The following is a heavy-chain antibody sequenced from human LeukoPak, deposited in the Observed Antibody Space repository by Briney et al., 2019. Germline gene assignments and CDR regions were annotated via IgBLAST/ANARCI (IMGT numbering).Heavy chain of an antibody. J-gene: IGHJ4*02. CDR3: VREGGGGEAAFDY. CDR2: TYYRSRWKN. CDR1: GHHHPYNIPP. D-gene: IGHD2-21*01. V-gene: IGHV6-1*01. Sequence: SQTLPLTCGLCGHHHPYNIPPWLWIRQSPSRALEWLGRTYYRSRWKNDYAVSVKSRITVNPDTSKNQFSLQLNSVPPEGTAVYLCVREGGGGEAAFDYWGQGTLVTVSS.